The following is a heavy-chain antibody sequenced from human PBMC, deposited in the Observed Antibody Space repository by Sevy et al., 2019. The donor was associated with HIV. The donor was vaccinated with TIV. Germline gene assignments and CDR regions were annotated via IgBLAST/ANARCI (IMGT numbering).Heavy chain of an antibody. CDR3: ASYYDSSGYYMGSGY. Sequence: GGSLRLSCAASGFTFSSYAMSWVRQAPGKGLEWVSAISGSGGSTYYADSVKGRFTISRDNSKNTLYLQMNSLRAEDTAVHYCASYYDSSGYYMGSGYWGQGTLVTVSS. CDR2: ISGSGGST. D-gene: IGHD3-22*01. CDR1: GFTFSSYA. V-gene: IGHV3-23*01. J-gene: IGHJ4*02.